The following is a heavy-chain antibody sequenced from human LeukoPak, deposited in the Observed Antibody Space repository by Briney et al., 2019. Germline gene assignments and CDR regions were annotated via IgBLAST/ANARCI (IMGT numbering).Heavy chain of an antibody. D-gene: IGHD3-16*01. CDR2: ISPSGDIT. J-gene: IGHJ1*01. Sequence: GGSLRLSYAASGFTFSSYEMNWVRQAPGKGLEWVSGISPSGDITYYTDSVRGRFTISRDNFKNTLSLQVNSLRAEDTAMYYCAKDDDWGRYKHWGQGTLVTVSS. CDR3: AKDDDWGRYKH. V-gene: IGHV3-23*01. CDR1: GFTFSSYE.